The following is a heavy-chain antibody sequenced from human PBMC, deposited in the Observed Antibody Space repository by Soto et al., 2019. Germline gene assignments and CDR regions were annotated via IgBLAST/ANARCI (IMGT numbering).Heavy chain of an antibody. CDR2: IIPMLTVT. J-gene: IGHJ3*01. Sequence: QVHLIQSGAEVKKPGSSVKVSCKAAGGTFNTYTLFWVRQAPGHGLEWMGRIIPMLTVTNSAQKFQGRLTLTAYKSTGTAFMELTSLTSDDTAVYYCSIGSWSAETFDVWGQGTMVTVSS. CDR1: GGTFNTYT. D-gene: IGHD2-2*01. V-gene: IGHV1-69*02. CDR3: SIGSWSAETFDV.